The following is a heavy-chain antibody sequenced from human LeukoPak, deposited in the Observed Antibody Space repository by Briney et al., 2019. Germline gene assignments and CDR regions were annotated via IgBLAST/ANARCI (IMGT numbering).Heavy chain of an antibody. J-gene: IGHJ4*02. Sequence: GGSLRLSCAASGFTFSSYAMHWVRQAPGKGLEYVSTISSNGAGTHYANSVKGRFTIPRDNSKKMLYLHMASLRAEDMAVYYCARDKGVGYYFDYWGQGTPVTVSS. CDR1: GFTFSSYA. D-gene: IGHD3-3*01. CDR3: ARDKGVGYYFDY. V-gene: IGHV3-64*01. CDR2: ISSNGAGT.